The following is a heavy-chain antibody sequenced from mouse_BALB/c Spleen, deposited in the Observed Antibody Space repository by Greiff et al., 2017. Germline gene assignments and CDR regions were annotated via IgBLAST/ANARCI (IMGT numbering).Heavy chain of an antibody. J-gene: IGHJ4*01. CDR2: INSNGGST. V-gene: IGHV5-6-3*01. CDR3: ARDGVPYAMDY. D-gene: IGHD6-1*01. CDR1: GFTFSSYG. Sequence: EVQLVESGGGLVQPGGSLKLSCAASGFTFSSYGMSWVRQTPDKRLELVATINSNGGSTYYPDSVKGRFTISRDNAKNTLYLQMSSLKSEDTAMYYCARDGVPYAMDYWGQGTSVTVSS.